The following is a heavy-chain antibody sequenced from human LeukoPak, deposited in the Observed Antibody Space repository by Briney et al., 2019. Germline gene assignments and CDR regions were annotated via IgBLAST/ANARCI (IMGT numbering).Heavy chain of an antibody. D-gene: IGHD6-13*01. J-gene: IGHJ4*02. CDR3: ARDIPAPGICFDS. V-gene: IGHV3-66*01. CDR1: GFTVSSNY. CDR2: IYSGGST. Sequence: GGSLRLSCAASGFTVSSNYMSWVRQAPGKGLEWVSIIYSGGSTYYADSVRGRFTISRDNSKNTLYLLMNSLRAEDTAVYYCARDIPAPGICFDSWGQGTLVTVSS.